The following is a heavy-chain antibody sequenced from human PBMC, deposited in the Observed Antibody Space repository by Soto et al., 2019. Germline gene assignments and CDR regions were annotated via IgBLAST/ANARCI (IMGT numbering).Heavy chain of an antibody. CDR1: GFTFSSYA. D-gene: IGHD6-19*01. CDR2: VSGSGATT. J-gene: IGHJ4*02. CDR3: AKEGWVD. V-gene: IGHV3-23*01. Sequence: EVQVLESGGGLVQPGGSLRLSCVASGFTFSSYAMTWVRQAPGKGLEWVSTVSGSGATTYYADSVKGRFTISRDNSKNTVYLQMNSLRAEDTAVYYCAKEGWVDWGQGTLVTVSS.